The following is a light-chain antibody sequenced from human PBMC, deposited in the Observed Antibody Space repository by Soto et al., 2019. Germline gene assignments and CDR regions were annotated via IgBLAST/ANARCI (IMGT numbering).Light chain of an antibody. CDR1: QAIRGA. V-gene: IGKV1-13*02. J-gene: IGKJ5*01. CDR3: KQFLSSPTT. CDR2: DVS. Sequence: AIQVTQSPSSLSASVGDRVTITCRASQAIRGALAWYQQKPGKPPKLLIYDVSSLQSGVPSRFSGSGSGTEFTLTISSLQPEDFGTYYCKQFLSSPTTFGHGTRLEIK.